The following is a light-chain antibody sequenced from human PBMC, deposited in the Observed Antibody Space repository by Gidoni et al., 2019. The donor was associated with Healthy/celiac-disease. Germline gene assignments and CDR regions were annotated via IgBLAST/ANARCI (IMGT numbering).Light chain of an antibody. Sequence: DIQLTQSPSTLSASVGDRVTITCRASQSSSSWLAWYQQKPGNTPRLLIYNASSLDSGVPSRFSGSGSGTEFTLIISSLQPDDFETYYCQQYNSYPETFGQGTKVEIK. J-gene: IGKJ1*01. CDR1: QSSSSW. CDR3: QQYNSYPET. CDR2: NAS. V-gene: IGKV1-5*03.